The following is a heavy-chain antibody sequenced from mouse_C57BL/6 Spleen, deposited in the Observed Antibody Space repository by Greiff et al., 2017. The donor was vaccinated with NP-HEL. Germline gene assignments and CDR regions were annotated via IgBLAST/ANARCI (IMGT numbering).Heavy chain of an antibody. V-gene: IGHV1-82*01. CDR3: ARLDGYFDV. Sequence: QVQLQQSGPELVKPGASVKISCKASGYAFSSSWMNWVKQRPGKGLEWIGRIYPGDGDTNYNGKFKGKATLTADKSSSTAYMQLSSLTSEDSAVYFCARLDGYFDVWGTGTTVTVSS. CDR2: IYPGDGDT. J-gene: IGHJ1*03. CDR1: GYAFSSSW.